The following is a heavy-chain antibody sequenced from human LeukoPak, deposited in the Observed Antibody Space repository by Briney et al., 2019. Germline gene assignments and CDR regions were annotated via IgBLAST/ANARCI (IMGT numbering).Heavy chain of an antibody. Sequence: GSVKVSCKASGYIFTDYHVHWVRQAPGQGLEWMGWINPNSGATNIAQKFQGRVTLTRDTSITTAYMDLSRLKSDDTALYYCGTESFDCWGQGTLVTVSS. J-gene: IGHJ4*02. V-gene: IGHV1-2*02. CDR2: INPNSGAT. CDR3: GTESFDC. CDR1: GYIFTDYH.